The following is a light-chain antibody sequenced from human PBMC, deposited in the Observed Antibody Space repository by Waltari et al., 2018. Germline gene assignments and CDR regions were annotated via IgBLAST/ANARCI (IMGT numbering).Light chain of an antibody. J-gene: IGKJ4*01. V-gene: IGKV1-5*03. CDR2: KAS. Sequence: DIQMTQSPSTLSASVGDRVTITCRASQSISSWLAWYQQKPGKAPKLLIYKASSLESGVPSRFSGSGSWTEFTLTISSLQPDDFATYYCQQYNSYPHTFGGGTKVEIK. CDR1: QSISSW. CDR3: QQYNSYPHT.